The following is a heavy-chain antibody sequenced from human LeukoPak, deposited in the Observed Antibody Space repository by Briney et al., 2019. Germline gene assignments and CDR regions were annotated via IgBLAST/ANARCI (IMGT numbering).Heavy chain of an antibody. CDR1: GGSISSSSYY. J-gene: IGHJ6*03. Sequence: SETLSLTCTVSGGSISSSSYYWGWIRQPPGKGLEWIGSIYYSGSTYYNPSLKSRVTISVDASKNQFSLKLSSVTAADTAVYYCARDYYYYYMDVWGKGTTVTISS. CDR3: ARDYYYYYMDV. V-gene: IGHV4-39*01. CDR2: IYYSGST.